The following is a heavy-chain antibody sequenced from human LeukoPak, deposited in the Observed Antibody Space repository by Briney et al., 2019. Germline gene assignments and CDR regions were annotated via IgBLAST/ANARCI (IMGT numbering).Heavy chain of an antibody. V-gene: IGHV1-18*01. D-gene: IGHD2-2*02. CDR1: GYTFTSYS. CDR2: ISAYNGNT. J-gene: IGHJ3*02. CDR3: ARGMSGYTEDPFDI. Sequence: APVKVSCKASGYTFTSYSINWVRQAPGQGLEWMAWISAYNGNTNYAQKFQGRVTLTRDTSTSTAYMELRSLRSDDTAVYFCARGMSGYTEDPFDIWGQGTVVTVSS.